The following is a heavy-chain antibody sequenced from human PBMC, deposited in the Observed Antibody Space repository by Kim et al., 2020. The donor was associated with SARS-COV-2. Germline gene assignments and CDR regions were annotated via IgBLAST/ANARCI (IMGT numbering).Heavy chain of an antibody. Sequence: SETLSLTCTVSGGSISSGGYYWSWIRQHPGKGLEWIGYIYYSGSTYYNPSLKSRVTISVDTSKNQFSLKLSSVTAADTAVYYCAREEVAAAGFNWFDPWGQGTLVTVSS. D-gene: IGHD6-13*01. CDR3: AREEVAAAGFNWFDP. V-gene: IGHV4-31*03. CDR1: GGSISSGGYY. J-gene: IGHJ5*02. CDR2: IYYSGST.